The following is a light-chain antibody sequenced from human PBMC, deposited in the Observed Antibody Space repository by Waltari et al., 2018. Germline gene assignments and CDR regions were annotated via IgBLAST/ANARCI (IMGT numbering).Light chain of an antibody. CDR1: TLGSKY. CDR3: QAWDSTTAV. J-gene: IGLJ2*01. CDR2: QDN. V-gene: IGLV3-1*01. Sequence: SFELTQSPSVSVSLGQTATIPCAGDTLGSKYDSWYKQKPGQSPVLVVYQDNRRPSWIPERFSGSNSGSTATLIISGTQAMDEADYYCQAWDSTTAVFGGGTKLTVL.